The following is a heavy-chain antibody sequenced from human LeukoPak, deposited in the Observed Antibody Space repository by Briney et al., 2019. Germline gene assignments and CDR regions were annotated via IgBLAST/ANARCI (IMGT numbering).Heavy chain of an antibody. J-gene: IGHJ4*02. CDR2: IIPIFGTA. Sequence: SVKVSCKDSGGTFSSYAISWVRQAPGQGLEWMGGIIPIFGTANYAQKFQGRVTITTDESTSTAYMELSSLRSEDTAVYYCARNGKGSGYTLDYWGQGTLVTVSS. CDR3: ARNGKGSGYTLDY. D-gene: IGHD3-22*01. CDR1: GGTFSSYA. V-gene: IGHV1-69*05.